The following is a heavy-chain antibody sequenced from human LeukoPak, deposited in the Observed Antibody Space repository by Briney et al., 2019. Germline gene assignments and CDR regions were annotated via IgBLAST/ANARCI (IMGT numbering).Heavy chain of an antibody. V-gene: IGHV1-69*05. D-gene: IGHD2-8*01. J-gene: IGHJ6*02. Sequence: SVKVSCKASGGTFSSYAISWVRQAPGQGLEWMGGIIPIFGTANYAQKFQGRVTMTRNTSISTAYMELSSLRSEDTAVYYCARGRYCTNGVCPYGMDVWGQGTTVTVSS. CDR1: GGTFSSYA. CDR3: ARGRYCTNGVCPYGMDV. CDR2: IIPIFGTA.